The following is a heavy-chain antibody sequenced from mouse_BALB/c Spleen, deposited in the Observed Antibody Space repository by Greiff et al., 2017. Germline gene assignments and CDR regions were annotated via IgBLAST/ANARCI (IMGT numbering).Heavy chain of an antibody. CDR1: GFNIKDTY. J-gene: IGHJ4*01. V-gene: IGHV14-3*02. Sequence: EVKLVESGAELVKPGASVKLSCTASGFNIKDTYMHWVKQRPEQGLEWIGRIDPANGNTKYDPKFQGKATITADTSSNTAYLQLSSLTSEDTAVYYCARRVPGSYDYAMDYWGQGTSVTVSS. CDR3: ARRVPGSYDYAMDY. D-gene: IGHD1-1*02. CDR2: IDPANGNT.